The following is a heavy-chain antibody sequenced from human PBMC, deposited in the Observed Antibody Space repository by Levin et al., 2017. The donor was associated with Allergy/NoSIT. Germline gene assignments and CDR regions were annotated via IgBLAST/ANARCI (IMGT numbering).Heavy chain of an antibody. CDR3: ASGSIAVAGTPDY. CDR1: GFTFSSYS. D-gene: IGHD6-19*01. J-gene: IGHJ4*02. Sequence: GGSLRLSCAASGFTFSSYSMNWVRQAPGKGLEWVSSISSSSSYIYYADSVKGRFTISRDNAKNSLYLQMNSLRAEDTAVYYCASGSIAVAGTPDYWGQGTLVTVSS. CDR2: ISSSSSYI. V-gene: IGHV3-21*01.